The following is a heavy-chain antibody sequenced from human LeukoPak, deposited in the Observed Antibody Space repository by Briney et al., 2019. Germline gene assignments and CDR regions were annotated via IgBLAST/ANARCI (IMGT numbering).Heavy chain of an antibody. J-gene: IGHJ4*02. Sequence: SVTLSFKASGGTFTIYAISWVRQAPGQGLEWMGRIIPILGIANYAQKFQGRVTITADKSTSTAYMELSSLRSEDTAVYYCALVAATPRGVYYFDYWGQGTLVTVSS. D-gene: IGHD2-15*01. V-gene: IGHV1-69*04. CDR1: GGTFTIYA. CDR2: IIPILGIA. CDR3: ALVAATPRGVYYFDY.